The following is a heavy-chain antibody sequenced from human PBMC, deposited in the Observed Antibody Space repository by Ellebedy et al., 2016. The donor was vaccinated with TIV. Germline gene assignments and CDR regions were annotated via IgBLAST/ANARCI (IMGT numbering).Heavy chain of an antibody. V-gene: IGHV4-34*01. Sequence: SETLSLTXAVYGGSFSGYYWSWIRQPPGKGLEWIGEINHSGSTNYNPSLKSRVTISVDTSKNQFSLKLSSVTAADTAVYYCARGFSYRSSSPYYYYMDVWGKGTTVTVSS. CDR3: ARGFSYRSSSPYYYYMDV. CDR1: GGSFSGYY. CDR2: INHSGST. J-gene: IGHJ6*03. D-gene: IGHD1-14*01.